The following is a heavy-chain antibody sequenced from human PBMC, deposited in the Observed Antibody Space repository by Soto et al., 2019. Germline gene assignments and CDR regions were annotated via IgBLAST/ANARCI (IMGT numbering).Heavy chain of an antibody. CDR1: DGSISSYY. CDR3: ARRITGDPHFDL. J-gene: IGHJ2*01. V-gene: IGHV4-59*12. CDR2: VYSNGDT. D-gene: IGHD1-20*01. Sequence: QLQESGPGLVKPSETLSLTCTVSDGSISSYYWSWIRQPPGKGLEWIGYVYSNGDTSFTPSLKRXXTISVDTSRNRFSLRLNSVTAADTAVYYCARRITGDPHFDLWGRGTLVTVSS.